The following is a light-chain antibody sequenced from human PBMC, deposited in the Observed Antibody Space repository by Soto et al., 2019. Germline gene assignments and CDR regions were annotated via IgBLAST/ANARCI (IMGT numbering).Light chain of an antibody. CDR1: SSDVGGYNY. CDR3: SSYTTTSNVV. Sequence: QSALTQPASVSGSPGQSITISCTGTSSDVGGYNYVSWYKHHPGKAPKLMIYDVTNRPSGVSNRFSGSKSGNTASLTISGVQSEDDASYYCSSYTTTSNVVFGGGTKLTVL. V-gene: IGLV2-14*03. J-gene: IGLJ2*01. CDR2: DVT.